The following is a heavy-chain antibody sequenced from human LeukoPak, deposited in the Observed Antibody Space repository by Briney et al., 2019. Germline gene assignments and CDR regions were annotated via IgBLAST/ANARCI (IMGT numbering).Heavy chain of an antibody. CDR2: TYYRSKWYN. CDR1: GDSVSSNNPA. V-gene: IGHV6-1*01. CDR3: ARERGSGSYHPFDP. J-gene: IGHJ5*02. Sequence: SQTLSLTCAISGDSVSSNNPAWNWIRQSPSRGLEWLGRTYYRSKWYNDYAVSVKSRITINPDTSKNQFSLQLNSVTPEDTAVYYCARERGSGSYHPFDPWGQGTLVTVSS. D-gene: IGHD3-10*01.